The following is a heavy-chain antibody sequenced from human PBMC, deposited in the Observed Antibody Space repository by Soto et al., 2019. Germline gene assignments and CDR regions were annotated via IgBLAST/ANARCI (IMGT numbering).Heavy chain of an antibody. J-gene: IGHJ5*02. Sequence: GGSLRLSCAASGFTFSSYSMNWVRQAPGKGLEWVSYISSSSSTIYYADYVKGRFTISRDNAKNSLYLQMNSLRDEDTAVFYCARDSPYSNSWYDLNWFDPWGQGTLVTVS. CDR3: ARDSPYSNSWYDLNWFDP. D-gene: IGHD6-13*01. CDR2: ISSSSSTI. CDR1: GFTFSSYS. V-gene: IGHV3-48*02.